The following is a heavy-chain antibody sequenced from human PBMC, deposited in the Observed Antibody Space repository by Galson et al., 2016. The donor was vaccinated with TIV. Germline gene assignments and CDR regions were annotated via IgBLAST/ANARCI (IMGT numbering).Heavy chain of an antibody. J-gene: IGHJ4*02. D-gene: IGHD2-21*01. CDR1: GFSLRTGGVA. CDR3: AHRGYSHDSGHLDY. V-gene: IGHV2-5*02. Sequence: PALVKPTQTLTLTCTFSGFSLRTGGVAVGWIRQPPGKALEWLALICWDDDKRYSPSLKSRLTIAKDTSKNQVVLTMTNMEPVDTATYFCAHRGYSHDSGHLDYWGQGTLVTVSS. CDR2: ICWDDDK.